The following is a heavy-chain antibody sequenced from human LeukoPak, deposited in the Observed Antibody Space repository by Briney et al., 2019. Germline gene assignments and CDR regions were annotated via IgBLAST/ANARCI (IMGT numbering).Heavy chain of an antibody. CDR3: ARVGDYYDSSGYYESDAFDI. CDR2: IYASGST. D-gene: IGHD3-22*01. J-gene: IGHJ3*02. CDR1: GGSITSGSYY. Sequence: SETLSLTCTVSGGSITSGSYYWVWIRQPAGKGLEYIGGIYASGSTRYNPSLKSRVTMSLDTSKNQFSLKLSSVTAADTAVYYCARVGDYYDSSGYYESDAFDIWGQGTMVTVSS. V-gene: IGHV4-61*10.